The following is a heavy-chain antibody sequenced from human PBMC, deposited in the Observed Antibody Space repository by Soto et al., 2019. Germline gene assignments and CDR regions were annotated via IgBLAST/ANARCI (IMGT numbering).Heavy chain of an antibody. J-gene: IGHJ6*02. CDR3: ARDGGLRYYYYGMDV. CDR2: IYYSGST. D-gene: IGHD4-17*01. CDR1: GGSISSSSYY. V-gene: IGHV4-39*07. Sequence: SETLSLTCTVSGGSISSSSYYWGWIRQPPGKGLEWIGGIYYSGSTYYNPSLKSRVTISVDTSKNQFSLKLSSVTAADTAVYYCARDGGLRYYYYGMDVWGQGTTVTLSS.